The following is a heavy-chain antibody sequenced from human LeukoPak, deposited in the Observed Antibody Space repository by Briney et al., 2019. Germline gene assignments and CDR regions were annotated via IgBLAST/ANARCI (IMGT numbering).Heavy chain of an antibody. CDR2: ISWNSGSI. D-gene: IGHD2-15*01. CDR3: AYCSGGSCYITEYFQH. Sequence: GGSLRLSCAASGFTFDDYAMHWVRQAPGKGLEWVSGISWNSGSIGYADSVKGRFTISRDNSKNTLYLQMNSLRAEDTAVYYCAYCSGGSCYITEYFQHWGQGTLVTVSS. J-gene: IGHJ1*01. CDR1: GFTFDDYA. V-gene: IGHV3-9*01.